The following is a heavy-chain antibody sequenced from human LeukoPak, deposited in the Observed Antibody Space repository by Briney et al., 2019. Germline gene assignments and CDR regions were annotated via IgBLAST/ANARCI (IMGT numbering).Heavy chain of an antibody. CDR2: IYHSGTT. Sequence: PSETLSLTCTVSGGSVSSGDFYWTWIRQPPGKGLEWIGYIYHSGTTYYNPSVKSRVTISIDRSKNQFSLKLSSVTAADTAVYYCANSGNYDSNDYSVWGLQYFDYWGQGTLVTVSS. CDR1: GGSVSSGDFY. J-gene: IGHJ4*02. D-gene: IGHD3-22*01. CDR3: ANSGNYDSNDYSVWGLQYFDY. V-gene: IGHV4-30-2*01.